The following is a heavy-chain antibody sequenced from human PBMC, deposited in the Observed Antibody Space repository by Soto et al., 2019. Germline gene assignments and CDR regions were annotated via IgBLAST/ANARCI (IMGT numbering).Heavy chain of an antibody. CDR1: GYTFTSYS. CDR2: KNPCPASP. J-gene: IGHJ4*02. CDR3: ARPFTGSPSLYYFDY. V-gene: IGHV1-46*01. Sequence: ASVNVSCKASGYTFTSYSLHWVRQAPGPTLNSMGMKNPCPASPVNARTIERRVSMTSDMCTSPDHKELSSLRSDDTGVYYCARPFTGSPSLYYFDYWGQGTLVTVSS. D-gene: IGHD1-1*01.